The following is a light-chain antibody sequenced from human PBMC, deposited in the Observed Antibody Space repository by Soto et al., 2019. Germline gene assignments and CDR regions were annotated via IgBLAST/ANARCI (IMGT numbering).Light chain of an antibody. Sequence: EIVLTQSPATLSLSPGERATLSCMASQSVSSYLAWYQQKSGQAPRLLIYDASNRATGIPARFSGSGSGTDFTLTISSLEPEDFAVYYCQQRSNWPPITFGQGTRLEIK. CDR3: QQRSNWPPIT. J-gene: IGKJ5*01. CDR2: DAS. CDR1: QSVSSY. V-gene: IGKV3-11*01.